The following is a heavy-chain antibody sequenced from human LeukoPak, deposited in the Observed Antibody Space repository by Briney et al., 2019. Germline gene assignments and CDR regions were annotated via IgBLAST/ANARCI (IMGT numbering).Heavy chain of an antibody. J-gene: IGHJ4*02. CDR2: INHSGST. Sequence: PSETLSLTCAVYGGSFSGYYWSWIRQPPGKGLEWIGEINHSGSTNYNPSLKSRVTISVDTSKNQFSLKLSSVTAADTATYYCARDYYTADYWGQGTLVTVSS. CDR3: ARDYYTADY. V-gene: IGHV4-34*01. D-gene: IGHD3-3*01. CDR1: GGSFSGYY.